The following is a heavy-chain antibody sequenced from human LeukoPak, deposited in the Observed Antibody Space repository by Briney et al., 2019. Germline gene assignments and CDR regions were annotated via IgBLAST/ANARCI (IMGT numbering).Heavy chain of an antibody. CDR1: GYTFTSYG. CDR2: INGGNDDT. CDR3: ARGSGWYYFDY. Sequence: ASVKVSCKASGYTFTSYGISWVRQAPGQRLEWMGWINGGNDDTDYSQKFQGRVTITRDTSASTAYMELSSLTSEDTAVYYCARGSGWYYFDYWGQGTLVTVSS. D-gene: IGHD6-19*01. J-gene: IGHJ4*02. V-gene: IGHV1-3*01.